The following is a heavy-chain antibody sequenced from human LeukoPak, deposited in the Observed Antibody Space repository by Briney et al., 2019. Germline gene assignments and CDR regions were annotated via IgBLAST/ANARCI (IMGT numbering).Heavy chain of an antibody. V-gene: IGHV4-4*07. Sequence: SETLSLTCTVSGGSISSYYWSWIRQPAGKGLEWIGRIYTSGSTNYNPSLKSRVTMSVDTSKNQFSLKLSSVTAADTAVYYCARGSGVRGVISVYYYYYMDVWGKGTTVTISS. CDR3: ARGSGVRGVISVYYYYYMDV. J-gene: IGHJ6*03. CDR1: GGSISSYY. D-gene: IGHD3-10*01. CDR2: IYTSGST.